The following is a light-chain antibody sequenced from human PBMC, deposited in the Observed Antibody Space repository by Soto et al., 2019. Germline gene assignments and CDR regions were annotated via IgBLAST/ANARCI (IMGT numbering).Light chain of an antibody. J-gene: IGKJ2*01. CDR1: QSFSSY. CDR3: QQSYSAPDT. Sequence: DIQMTQSPSSLSASVGDRVTITCRASQSFSSYLNWYQHKPGKAPKLLIYAASRLQNEVPSRFSASGSGTDFTLTISSLQPEDFATYYIQQSYSAPDTFDQGTTLDIK. V-gene: IGKV1-39*01. CDR2: AAS.